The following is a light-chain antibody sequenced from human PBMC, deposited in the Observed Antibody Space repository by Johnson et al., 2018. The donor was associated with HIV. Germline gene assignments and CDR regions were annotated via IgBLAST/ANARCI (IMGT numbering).Light chain of an antibody. J-gene: IGLJ1*01. Sequence: QSVLTQPPSVSAAPGQKVTISCSGIGSNIGDNYVSWYQHLPGTAPRLLIYDDIKRPSGIPDRFSGSKSGTSATLGITGLQPGDGADYYCGTWDTSLSAGHVFGTGTKVTVL. CDR1: GSNIGDNY. CDR3: GTWDTSLSAGHV. CDR2: DDI. V-gene: IGLV1-51*01.